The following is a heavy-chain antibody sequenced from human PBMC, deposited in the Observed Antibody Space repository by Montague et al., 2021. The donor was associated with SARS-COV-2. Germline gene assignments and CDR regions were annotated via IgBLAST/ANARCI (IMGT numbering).Heavy chain of an antibody. J-gene: IGHJ5*02. CDR2: LYWNDDK. Sequence: PALVKPTQTLTLTCTFSGFSLTTSPVGVAWIRQPPGKALEWLALLYWNDDKYYSPSLKNRVTITKDTSKNQMILTMNNMDPVDTATYYCAHKARATMASVTNFDPWGKGTLVTVSS. V-gene: IGHV2-5*01. CDR3: AHKARATMASVTNFDP. D-gene: IGHD5-12*01. CDR1: GFSLTTSPVG.